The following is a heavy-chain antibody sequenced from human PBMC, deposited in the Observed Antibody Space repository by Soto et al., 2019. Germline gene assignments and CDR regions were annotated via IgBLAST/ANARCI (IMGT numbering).Heavy chain of an antibody. D-gene: IGHD2-2*01. CDR3: ARDGGVVVSAAKGYCYGMDV. J-gene: IGHJ6*02. CDR1: GGTFSSYA. V-gene: IGHV1-69*01. CDR2: IIPIFGTA. Sequence: QVQLVQSGAEVKKPGSSLKVSCKASGGTFSSYAISWVRQAPGQGREWMGGIIPIFGTANYAQKFQGRVTITADEPTSTANTELSSMRSEDTEVYCCARDGGVVVSAAKGYCYGMDVWGQGTTVTVSS.